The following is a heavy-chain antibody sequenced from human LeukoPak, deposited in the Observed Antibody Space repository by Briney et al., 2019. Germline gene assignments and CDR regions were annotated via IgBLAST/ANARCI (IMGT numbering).Heavy chain of an antibody. D-gene: IGHD2-2*02. CDR3: ARVGFGYSLRFDP. J-gene: IGHJ5*02. Sequence: PSETLSLTCTVSGGSISSYYWNWIRQPPGKGLEWIGYIYYSGSTNYNPSLKSRVTISVDTSKNQFSLKLSSVTAADTAVYYCARVGFGYSLRFDPWGQGTLVTVSS. V-gene: IGHV4-59*08. CDR2: IYYSGST. CDR1: GGSISSYY.